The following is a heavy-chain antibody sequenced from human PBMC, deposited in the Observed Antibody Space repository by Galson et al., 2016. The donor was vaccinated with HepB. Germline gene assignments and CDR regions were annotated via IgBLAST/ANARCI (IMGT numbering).Heavy chain of an antibody. J-gene: IGHJ5*02. V-gene: IGHV3-48*02. Sequence: SLRLSCAASGFTFNTYSMNWVRQAPGKGPEWVSYISSSGSTIYYADSVEGRFTISRDNAKNSLYLQMSSLRHEDTAVYYCARGRLDKYNWSDGFDPWGQGTLVTVSS. CDR1: GFTFNTYS. CDR3: ARGRLDKYNWSDGFDP. CDR2: ISSSGSTI. D-gene: IGHD1-1*01.